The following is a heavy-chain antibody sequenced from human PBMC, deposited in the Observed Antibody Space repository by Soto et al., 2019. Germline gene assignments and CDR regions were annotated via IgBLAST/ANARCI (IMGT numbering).Heavy chain of an antibody. CDR1: GGSISSSSYY. V-gene: IGHV4-39*01. CDR2: IYYSGST. CDR3: ARGLGRRSSYGVGYYDILTGFDP. J-gene: IGHJ5*02. Sequence: PSETLSLTCTVSGGSISSSSYYWGWIRQPPGKGLEWIGSIYYSGSTYYNPSLKSRVTISVDTSKDQFSLKLSSVTAADTAVYYCARGLGRRSSYGVGYYDILTGFDPWGQGTLVTVS. D-gene: IGHD3-9*01.